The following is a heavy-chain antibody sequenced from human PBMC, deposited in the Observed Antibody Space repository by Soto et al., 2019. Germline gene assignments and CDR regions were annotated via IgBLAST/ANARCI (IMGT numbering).Heavy chain of an antibody. V-gene: IGHV3-30*18. CDR3: AKDSYYYDSSGYYVFDY. CDR1: GFTFSNYG. J-gene: IGHJ4*02. CDR2: ISYDGGNK. Sequence: GGSLRLSCADSGFTFSNYGMHWVRQAQGKGLEWVAAISYDGGNKFYADSVEGRFTISRDNSKSTVYLQMNSLRAEDTAIYYCAKDSYYYDSSGYYVFDYWGQGALVTVPS. D-gene: IGHD3-22*01.